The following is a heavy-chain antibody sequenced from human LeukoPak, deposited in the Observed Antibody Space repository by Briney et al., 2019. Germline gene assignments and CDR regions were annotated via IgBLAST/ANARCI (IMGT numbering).Heavy chain of an antibody. J-gene: IGHJ5*02. CDR2: VHYSRGT. D-gene: IGHD5-12*01. CDR1: GGSISNHY. CDR3: ASGQGWLTDH. V-gene: IGHV4-59*11. Sequence: PSETLSRTCTVSGGSISNHYCNWIRQSPGKELEWIGYVHYSRGTNYNPSLKSRVTISLDTSKNQFFLQLSSVTAADTAVYHCASGQGWLTDHWGRGTLVAVSS.